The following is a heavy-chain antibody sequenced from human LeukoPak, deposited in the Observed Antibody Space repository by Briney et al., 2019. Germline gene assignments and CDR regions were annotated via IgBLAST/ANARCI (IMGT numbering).Heavy chain of an antibody. CDR1: GGSISSSSYY. V-gene: IGHV4-39*01. CDR2: IYYSGST. J-gene: IGHJ4*02. Sequence: PSETLSLTCTVSGGSISSSSYYWGWIRQPPGKGLEWIGSIYYSGSTYYNPSLKSRVTISVDTSKNQFSLKLSSVTAADTAVYYCARHEGYSSSWYPAFDYWGQGTLVTVSS. D-gene: IGHD6-13*01. CDR3: ARHEGYSSSWYPAFDY.